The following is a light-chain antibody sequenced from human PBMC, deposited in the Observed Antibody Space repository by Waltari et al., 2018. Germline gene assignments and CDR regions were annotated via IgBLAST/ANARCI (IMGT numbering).Light chain of an antibody. V-gene: IGKV3-20*01. CDR1: QGVSSSY. J-gene: IGKJ4*01. CDR2: GAS. Sequence: EIVLTQSPGPLSLSPGERATLSCRASQGVSSSYLAWYQQKPGQAPRRLIYGASTRATGIPDRFSGSGSWTDFTLTVNRLEPEDFAVYYCQQYGSSPLTFGGGTKVEIK. CDR3: QQYGSSPLT.